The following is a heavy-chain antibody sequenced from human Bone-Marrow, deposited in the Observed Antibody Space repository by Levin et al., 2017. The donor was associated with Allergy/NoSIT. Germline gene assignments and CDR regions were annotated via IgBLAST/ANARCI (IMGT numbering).Heavy chain of an antibody. CDR1: GYTFTNYY. CDR3: ARDRTHYYGSRYWYFDL. Sequence: ASVKVSCKASGYTFTNYYIHWVRQAPGQGFEWVGMINPNGGNTKYGQKFQGRVSMARDTSTDTVYMDLSSLKSEDTAVYFCARDRTHYYGSRYWYFDLWGRGTLVTVSS. CDR2: INPNGGNT. D-gene: IGHD3-10*01. V-gene: IGHV1-46*01. J-gene: IGHJ2*01.